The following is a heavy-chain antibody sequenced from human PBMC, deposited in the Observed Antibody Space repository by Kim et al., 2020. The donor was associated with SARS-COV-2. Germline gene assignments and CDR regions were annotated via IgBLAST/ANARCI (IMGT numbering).Heavy chain of an antibody. CDR1: GFTFSNYA. CDR2: IRGGRANS. Sequence: GGSLRLSCAASGFTFSNYAMNWVRQAPGKGLEWVSSIRGGRANSNYADSVKDRFTISRDNYKNTLYAQMNSLTGDDTAVYYCAKGLYSYGSDACDIWGLGKLVSVST. CDR3: AKGLYSYGSDACDI. V-gene: IGHV3-23*01. J-gene: IGHJ3*02. D-gene: IGHD5-18*01.